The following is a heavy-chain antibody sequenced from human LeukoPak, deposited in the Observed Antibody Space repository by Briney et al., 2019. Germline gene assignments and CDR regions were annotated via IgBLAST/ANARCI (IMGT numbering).Heavy chain of an antibody. CDR1: GFTFSDYY. CDR3: ARDPYGSGSFLDY. D-gene: IGHD3-10*01. V-gene: IGHV3-11*04. CDR2: ISSSGSTI. J-gene: IGHJ4*02. Sequence: GGSQRLSRAASGFTFSDYYMSWIRQAPGKGLEWVSYISSSGSTIYYADSVKGRFTISRDNAKNSLYLQMNSLRAEDTAVYYCARDPYGSGSFLDYWGQGTLVTVSS.